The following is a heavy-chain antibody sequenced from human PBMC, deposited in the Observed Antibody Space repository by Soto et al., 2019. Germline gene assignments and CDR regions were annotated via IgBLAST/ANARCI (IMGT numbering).Heavy chain of an antibody. CDR2: IGSSGEST. Sequence: GGSLRLSCAASGFNFRNYVMNWVRQAPGKGLEWVSTIGSSGESTYYTDSVKGRFTISRDDSKNTLYLQMNSLTAVDTATYYCAKRGHYIDDWGQGTLVTVSS. J-gene: IGHJ4*02. CDR1: GFNFRNYV. V-gene: IGHV3-23*01. D-gene: IGHD5-12*01. CDR3: AKRGHYIDD.